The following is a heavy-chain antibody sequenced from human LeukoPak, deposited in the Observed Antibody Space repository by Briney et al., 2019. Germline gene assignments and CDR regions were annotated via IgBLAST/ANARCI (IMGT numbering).Heavy chain of an antibody. J-gene: IGHJ4*02. V-gene: IGHV1-2*02. CDR3: ARDMRRGRDYYGSGTLEY. CDR2: INPNSGAT. CDR1: GYTFTRYY. D-gene: IGHD3-10*01. Sequence: ASVKVSCKASGYTFTRYYIQRLRQAPGHRLEWMGWINPNSGATNYAQIFQGRVTMTRDTSISTAYMELSRLTSDDTAVYYCARDMRRGRDYYGSGTLEYWGQGTLVTVSS.